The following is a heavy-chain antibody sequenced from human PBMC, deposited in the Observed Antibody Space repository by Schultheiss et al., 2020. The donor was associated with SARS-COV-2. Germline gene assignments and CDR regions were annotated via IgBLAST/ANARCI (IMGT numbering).Heavy chain of an antibody. CDR3: ASVPAFFPGRPFFDY. J-gene: IGHJ4*02. CDR1: GFTFSNAW. Sequence: GGSLRLSCAASGFTFSNAWMSWVRQAPGKGLEWVGRIKSKTDGGTTDYAAPVKGRFTISRDDSKSITYLQMNSLRAEDTAVYYCASVPAFFPGRPFFDYWGQGTLVTVSS. V-gene: IGHV3-15*01. CDR2: IKSKTDGGTT. D-gene: IGHD2-2*01.